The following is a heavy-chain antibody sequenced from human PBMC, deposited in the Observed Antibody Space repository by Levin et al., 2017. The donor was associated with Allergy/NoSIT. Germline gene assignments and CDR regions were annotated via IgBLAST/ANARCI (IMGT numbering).Heavy chain of an antibody. J-gene: IGHJ3*02. CDR1: GFTFSSFA. CDR3: AKAFGSTDPFDI. CDR2: IGGGGTNT. D-gene: IGHD2/OR15-2a*01. V-gene: IGHV3-23*01. Sequence: GGSLRLSCAASGFTFSSFAMGWVRQAPGKGLEWVSSIGGGGTNTFYADSVKGRFTISRDNSENTLHLQMNSLKAEDTAVYYCAKAFGSTDPFDIWGQGTMVSVSS.